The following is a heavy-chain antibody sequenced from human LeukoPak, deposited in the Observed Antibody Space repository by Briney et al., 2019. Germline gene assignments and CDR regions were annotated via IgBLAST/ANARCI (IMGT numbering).Heavy chain of an antibody. Sequence: PGGSLRLSCAASGFTFDDYAMHWVRQVPGKGLEWVSGISWNSGTIGYADSVKGRFIISRDDAKNSLYLQMNSLRAEDTALYYCVKDAKPRATSRQYIVGATPDYWGKGTLVTVSS. V-gene: IGHV3-9*01. J-gene: IGHJ4*02. CDR3: VKDAKPRATSRQYIVGATPDY. D-gene: IGHD1-26*01. CDR1: GFTFDDYA. CDR2: ISWNSGTI.